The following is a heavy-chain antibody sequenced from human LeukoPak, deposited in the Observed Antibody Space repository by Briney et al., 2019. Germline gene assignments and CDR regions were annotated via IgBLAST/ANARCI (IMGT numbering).Heavy chain of an antibody. CDR3: ARGRIAKIVVVHSFSYGMDV. CDR2: INYYTGDS. J-gene: IGHJ6*02. Sequence: SETLSLTCTVFGWSFTDYFWTWIRHSPGKGLEWIGEINYYTGDSKYNPSLNSRVSISLEKSKNQLSLELRSVTAADTAVYYCARGRIAKIVVVHSFSYGMDVWGQGATVSDSS. V-gene: IGHV4-34*01. CDR1: GWSFTDYF. D-gene: IGHD3-22*01.